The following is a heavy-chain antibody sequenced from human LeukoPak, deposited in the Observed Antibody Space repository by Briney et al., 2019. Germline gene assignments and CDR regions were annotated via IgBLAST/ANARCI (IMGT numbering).Heavy chain of an antibody. Sequence: PSETLSLTCAVYGGSFSGYYWSWIRQPPGKGLEWIGEINHSGSTNYNPSLKSRVTISVDTSKNQFSLKLSSVTAADTAVYYCAVTRWLRTFDYWGQGTLVTVSS. J-gene: IGHJ4*02. D-gene: IGHD5-24*01. CDR3: AVTRWLRTFDY. CDR1: GGSFSGYY. V-gene: IGHV4-34*01. CDR2: INHSGST.